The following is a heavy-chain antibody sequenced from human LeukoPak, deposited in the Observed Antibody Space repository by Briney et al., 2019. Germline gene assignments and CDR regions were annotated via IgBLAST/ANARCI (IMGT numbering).Heavy chain of an antibody. J-gene: IGHJ4*02. CDR1: GGSISSYY. CDR2: IYYSGST. V-gene: IGHV4-59*01. Sequence: SETLSLTCTVSGGSISSYYCSWIRQPPGKGLEWIGYIYYSGSTNYNPSLKSRVTISVDTSKNQFSLKLSSVTAADTAVYYCARDPGSSGWYVVWGQRTLVTVSS. CDR3: ARDPGSSGWYVV. D-gene: IGHD6-19*01.